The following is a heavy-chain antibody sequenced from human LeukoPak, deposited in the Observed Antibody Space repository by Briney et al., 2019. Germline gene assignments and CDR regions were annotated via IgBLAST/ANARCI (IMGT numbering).Heavy chain of an antibody. Sequence: GRPLRLSCAASGFTFSKYAMHWVRQAPGKGLEWVAVMSFDGGHIYYADSVQGRFTISRDNSKSTLYLQMNSLRAEDTGLYYCARDHSTGSAIVYWGQGSLVTVSS. J-gene: IGHJ4*02. CDR2: MSFDGGHI. D-gene: IGHD6-19*01. V-gene: IGHV3-30*04. CDR3: ARDHSTGSAIVY. CDR1: GFTFSKYA.